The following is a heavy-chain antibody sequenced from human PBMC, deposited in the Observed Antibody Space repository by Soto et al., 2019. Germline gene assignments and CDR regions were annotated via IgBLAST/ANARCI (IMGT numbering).Heavy chain of an antibody. V-gene: IGHV1-3*01. Sequence: ASVKVSCKASGYTFTSYAMHWVRQAPGQRLEWMGWINAGNGNTKYSQKFQGRVTITRDTSASTAYMELSSLRSEDTAVYYCARDQGITMVRGVIGDDYYYMDVWGKGTTVTV. D-gene: IGHD3-10*01. CDR3: ARDQGITMVRGVIGDDYYYMDV. CDR2: INAGNGNT. J-gene: IGHJ6*03. CDR1: GYTFTSYA.